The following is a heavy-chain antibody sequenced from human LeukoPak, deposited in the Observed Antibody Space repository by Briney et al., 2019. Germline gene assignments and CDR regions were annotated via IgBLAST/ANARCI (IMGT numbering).Heavy chain of an antibody. D-gene: IGHD6-13*01. CDR2: GYFSGST. V-gene: IGHV4-39*01. CDR3: ARLLADAKTDYFDC. J-gene: IGHJ4*02. CDR1: GGSISSSSYY. Sequence: PQTPSLTCTVSGGSISSSSYYWAWIRQPPGKGLEWVGSGYFSGSTYYNPSLQSRGTISVDTSKNQFSLKVNSVTAADTAVYYCARLLADAKTDYFDCWGPGTVVTLSS.